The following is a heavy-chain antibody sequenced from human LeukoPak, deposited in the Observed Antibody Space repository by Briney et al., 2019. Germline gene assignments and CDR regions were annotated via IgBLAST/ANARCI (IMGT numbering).Heavy chain of an antibody. J-gene: IGHJ4*02. CDR3: ARDGSPHWNDALDY. Sequence: KPSETLSLTCTVSGGSISSYYWSWIRQPAGKGLEWIGRIYTSGSTNYNPSLKSRVTMSVDTSKNQFSLKLSSVTAADTAVYYCARDGSPHWNDALDYWGQGTLVTVSS. CDR1: GGSISSYY. V-gene: IGHV4-4*07. CDR2: IYTSGST. D-gene: IGHD1-1*01.